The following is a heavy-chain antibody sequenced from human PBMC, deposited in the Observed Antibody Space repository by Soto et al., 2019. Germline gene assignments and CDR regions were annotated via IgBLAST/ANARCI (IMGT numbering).Heavy chain of an antibody. CDR2: TYYSAGT. V-gene: IGHV4-39*01. D-gene: IGHD6-13*01. CDR1: GGSVSSSSYY. J-gene: IGHJ4*02. Sequence: QLQLQESGPGLVKPWETLSLTCNVSGGSVSSSSYYWGWIRQAPGKGLAWIVSTYYSAGTYYNPFLKSRVTTSMDASKNQFSLTVTSVTAADTPIYYCARHASRGYSSSWYFEDWGQGTPVTVSS. CDR3: ARHASRGYSSSWYFED.